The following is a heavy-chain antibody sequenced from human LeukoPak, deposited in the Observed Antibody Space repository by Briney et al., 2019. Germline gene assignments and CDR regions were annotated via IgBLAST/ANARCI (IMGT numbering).Heavy chain of an antibody. CDR2: IIPIFGTA. J-gene: IGHJ4*02. D-gene: IGHD3-22*01. CDR1: GGTFSSYA. V-gene: IGHV1-69*05. CDR3: ARSDSSGYYYYFDY. Sequence: SVKVSCKASGGTFSSYAISWVRQAPGQGLEWMGRIIPIFGTANYAQKFQGRVTITTDESTSTAYMELSRLRSEDTAVYYCARSDSSGYYYYFDYWGQGTLVTVSS.